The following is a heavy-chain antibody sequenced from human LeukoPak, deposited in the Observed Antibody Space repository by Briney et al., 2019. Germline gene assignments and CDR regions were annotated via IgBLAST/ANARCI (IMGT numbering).Heavy chain of an antibody. CDR1: GCTFSIFG. CDR2: ISYDGSNI. V-gene: IGHV3-30*18. CDR3: AKKRAGGTSAPLDY. J-gene: IGHJ4*02. D-gene: IGHD4-23*01. Sequence: GGSLRLSCAASGCTFSIFGMHWVRQAPGKGLEWVAVISYDGSNIYYGDSVKGRFTISRDNSKNTLYLQMNSLRVEDTAVYYCAKKRAGGTSAPLDYWGQGTLVTVSS.